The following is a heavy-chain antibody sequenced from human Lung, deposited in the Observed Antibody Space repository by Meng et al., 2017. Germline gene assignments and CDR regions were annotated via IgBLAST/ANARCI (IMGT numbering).Heavy chain of an antibody. Sequence: QGQRQESGPGLVKPSQTLSLTCTVSVGSISSSKYYWSWIRQPPGKGLEWSGHIYNSGSTYYNPSLKSRITISVDTSKNQFSLKLSSVTAADTAVYYCARGQKGYFDLWGRGTLVTVSS. CDR1: VGSISSSKYY. J-gene: IGHJ2*01. V-gene: IGHV4-30-4*01. CDR2: IYNSGST. CDR3: ARGQKGYFDL.